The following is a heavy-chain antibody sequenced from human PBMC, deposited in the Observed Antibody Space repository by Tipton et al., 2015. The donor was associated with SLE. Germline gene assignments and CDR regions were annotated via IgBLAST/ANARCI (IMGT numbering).Heavy chain of an antibody. Sequence: LRLSCAVYGGSFSGYYWSWIRQPPGKGLEWIGEINHSGSTNYNPSLKSRVIISVDTSKKQFSLKLSSVTAADTAVYYCARGVDEYGYYFDYWGQGILVTVSS. CDR2: INHSGST. CDR1: GGSFSGYY. CDR3: ARGVDEYGYYFDY. J-gene: IGHJ4*02. D-gene: IGHD4-17*01. V-gene: IGHV4-34*01.